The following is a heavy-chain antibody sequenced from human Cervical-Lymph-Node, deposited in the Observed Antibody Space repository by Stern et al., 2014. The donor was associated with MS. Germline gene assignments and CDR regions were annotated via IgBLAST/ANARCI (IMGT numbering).Heavy chain of an antibody. CDR1: GGTFSSYA. Sequence: MQLVESGAEVKKPGSSVKVSCKASGGTFSSYAISWVRQAPGQGLEWMGGIIPIFGTANYAQKFQGRVTITADESTSTAYMELSSLRSEDTAVYYCARRSSGWYPDWYFDLWGRGTLVTVSS. CDR3: ARRSSGWYPDWYFDL. D-gene: IGHD6-19*01. V-gene: IGHV1-69*01. J-gene: IGHJ2*01. CDR2: IIPIFGTA.